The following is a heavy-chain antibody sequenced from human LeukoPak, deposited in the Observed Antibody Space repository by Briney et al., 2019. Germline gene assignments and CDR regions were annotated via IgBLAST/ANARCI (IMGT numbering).Heavy chain of an antibody. CDR3: ARNAAGYGSTWHHDS. J-gene: IGHJ4*02. Sequence: GGSLRLSCAASGFTVSSNYMSWVRQAPGKGLEWVSLIYSGGSTYYADSVKGRFTISRDNPKNTLYLQVNSLRPEDTAVYYCARNAAGYGSTWHHDSWGQGTLVTVSS. V-gene: IGHV3-53*05. CDR1: GFTVSSNY. CDR2: IYSGGST. D-gene: IGHD6-13*01.